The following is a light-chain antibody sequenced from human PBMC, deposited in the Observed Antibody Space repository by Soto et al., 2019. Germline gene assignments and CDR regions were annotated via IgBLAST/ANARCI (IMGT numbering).Light chain of an antibody. CDR3: QQYNNWWT. V-gene: IGKV3-15*01. CDR1: QSISNN. Sequence: EIVMPRSPATLSVSPGERATLSCRASQSISNNLAWYHQRPGQAPRLLIYGASTRATGIPARFSGSGSGTEFTLTISSLQSEDFAVYYCQQYNNWWTFGQGTRLEIK. CDR2: GAS. J-gene: IGKJ1*01.